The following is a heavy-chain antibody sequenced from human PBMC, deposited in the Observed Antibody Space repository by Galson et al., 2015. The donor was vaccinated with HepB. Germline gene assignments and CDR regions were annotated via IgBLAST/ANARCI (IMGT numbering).Heavy chain of an antibody. CDR1: GFTFNTYA. V-gene: IGHV3-33*08. Sequence: SLRLSCAASGFTFNTYAMHWVRQAPGRGLEWVALIWYDGSNKDYADSVKGRFTISRDNSKDTLYLQMNSLRAEDTAVYHCARGMTTVTTPGDAFDPWGQGTLVTVSS. J-gene: IGHJ5*02. D-gene: IGHD4-17*01. CDR2: IWYDGSNK. CDR3: ARGMTTVTTPGDAFDP.